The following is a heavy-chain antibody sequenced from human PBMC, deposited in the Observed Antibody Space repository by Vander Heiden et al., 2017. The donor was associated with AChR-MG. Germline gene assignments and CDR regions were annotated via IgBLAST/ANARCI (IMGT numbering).Heavy chain of an antibody. V-gene: IGHV3-33*01. D-gene: IGHD6-6*01. J-gene: IGHJ6*02. CDR3: AREKQLVAGYYYGMDV. CDR1: GIPCSRYG. Sequence: QVQLVESGGGVVQPGRSLRLSCDACGIPCSRYGLLWCRQPPGKGLEWVAVIWYDGSDNYYADSGKGRITISRDNSKNTLYLQMNSLRAEDTAVYYCAREKQLVAGYYYGMDVWGQGTTVTVSS. CDR2: IWYDGSDN.